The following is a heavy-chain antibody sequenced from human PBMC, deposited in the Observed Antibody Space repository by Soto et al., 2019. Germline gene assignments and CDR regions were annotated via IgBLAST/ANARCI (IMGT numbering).Heavy chain of an antibody. V-gene: IGHV1-69*02. CDR2: IIPILGIA. CDR3: ARGRKERYCSSTSCYGFDY. J-gene: IGHJ4*02. D-gene: IGHD2-2*01. Sequence: ASVKVSCKASGGTFSSYTISWVRQAPGQGLEWMGRIIPILGIANYAQKFQGRVTITADKSTSTAYMELSSLRSEDTAVYYCARGRKERYCSSTSCYGFDYWGQGTLVTVSS. CDR1: GGTFSSYT.